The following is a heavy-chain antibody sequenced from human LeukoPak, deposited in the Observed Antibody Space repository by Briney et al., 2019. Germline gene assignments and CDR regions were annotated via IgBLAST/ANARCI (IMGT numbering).Heavy chain of an antibody. CDR1: GGSFSGYY. V-gene: IGHV4-34*01. Sequence: SETLSLTCAVYGGSFSGYYWSWIRQPPGKGLEWIGEINHSGSTNYNPSLKSRVTISVDTSKNQFSLKLSSVTAADTAVYYCAKTSNNSCPNCLDVWGKGTTVTVSS. CDR3: AKTSNNSCPNCLDV. D-gene: IGHD2-2*01. CDR2: INHSGST. J-gene: IGHJ6*04.